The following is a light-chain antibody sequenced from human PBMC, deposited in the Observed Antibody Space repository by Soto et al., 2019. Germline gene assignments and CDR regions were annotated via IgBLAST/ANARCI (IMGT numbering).Light chain of an antibody. Sequence: DIQMTQAPSSLSASVGDRVTITCRASQTISSYLNWYQQKPGKAPKLLIYAASRLQSGVASRFSSSRSRTDFTLTISSLQPEDVATYYCQQSYSSPRTFGLGTKVEIK. CDR1: QTISSY. CDR3: QQSYSSPRT. V-gene: IGKV1-39*01. CDR2: AAS. J-gene: IGKJ1*01.